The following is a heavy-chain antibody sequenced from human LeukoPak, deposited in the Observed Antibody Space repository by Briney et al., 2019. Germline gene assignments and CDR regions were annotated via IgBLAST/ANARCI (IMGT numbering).Heavy chain of an antibody. CDR3: AGEFVVVAATSSYYGMDV. Sequence: GASVKVSCKASGYTFTGYYMHWVRQAPGQGLEWMGWINPNSGGTNYAQKFQGRVTMTRDTSISTAYMELSRLRSDDTAVYYCAGEFVVVAATSSYYGMDVWGQGTTVTVSS. V-gene: IGHV1-2*02. CDR1: GYTFTGYY. D-gene: IGHD2-15*01. J-gene: IGHJ6*02. CDR2: INPNSGGT.